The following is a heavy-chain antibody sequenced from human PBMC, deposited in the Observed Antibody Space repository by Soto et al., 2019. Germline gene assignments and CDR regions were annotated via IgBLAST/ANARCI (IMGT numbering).Heavy chain of an antibody. CDR3: ARDWYPRFDP. J-gene: IGHJ5*02. Sequence: QIRLVQSGGEVRTPGASVKVSCKASGYTLSSYGITWVRQAPGQGLEWLGWINPSSGETNYAQKFQGRVTVTTDTSTTTGYMELRNLTFDDTAVYYCARDWYPRFDPWGQGTLVTVSS. D-gene: IGHD6-13*01. CDR2: INPSSGET. V-gene: IGHV1-18*01. CDR1: GYTLSSYG.